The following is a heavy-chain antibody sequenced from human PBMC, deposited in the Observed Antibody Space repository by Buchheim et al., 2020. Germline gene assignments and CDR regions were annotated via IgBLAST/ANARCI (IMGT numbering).Heavy chain of an antibody. CDR2: IYYSGST. J-gene: IGHJ4*02. D-gene: IGHD6-13*01. CDR1: GGSVSSGSYY. Sequence: QVQLQESGPGLVKPSETLSLTCTVSGGSVSSGSYYWSWIRQPPGKGLEWIGYIYYSGSTNYNPSLKSRVTISVDTSKNQFSLKLSSVTAADTAVYYCARLKGYSSSWSSPIDYWGQGTL. V-gene: IGHV4-61*01. CDR3: ARLKGYSSSWSSPIDY.